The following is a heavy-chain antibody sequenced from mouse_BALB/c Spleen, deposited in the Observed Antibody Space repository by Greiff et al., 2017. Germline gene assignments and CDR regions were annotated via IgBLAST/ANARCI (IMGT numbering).Heavy chain of an antibody. CDR1: GFTFSSYT. D-gene: IGHD1-1*01. CDR3: ARHGEATVVVPPAWFAY. V-gene: IGHV5-12-2*01. J-gene: IGHJ3*01. Sequence: EVKLVESGGGLVQPGGSLKLSCAASGFTFSSYTMSWVRQTPEKRLEWVAYISNGGGSTYYPDTVKGRFTISRDNAKNTLYLQMSILKSEDTAMYYCARHGEATVVVPPAWFAYWGQGTLVTVSA. CDR2: ISNGGGST.